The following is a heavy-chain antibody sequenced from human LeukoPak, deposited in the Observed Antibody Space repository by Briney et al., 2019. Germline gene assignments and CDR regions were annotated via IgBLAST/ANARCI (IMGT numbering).Heavy chain of an antibody. CDR3: GGRGGRGATPFDY. CDR2: IKQDGSEK. V-gene: IGHV3-7*01. CDR1: GFTFSSYW. D-gene: IGHD1-26*01. J-gene: IGHJ4*02. Sequence: PGGSLRLSCAASGFTFSSYWMSWVCQAPGKGLEWVANIKQDGSEKYYVDSVKGRFTISRDNAKNSLYLQMNSLRAEDTAVYYWGGRGGRGATPFDYWGQGTLVTVSS.